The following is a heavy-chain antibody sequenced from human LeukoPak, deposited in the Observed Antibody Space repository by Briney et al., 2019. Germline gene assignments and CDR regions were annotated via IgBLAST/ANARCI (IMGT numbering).Heavy chain of an antibody. D-gene: IGHD2-15*01. J-gene: IGHJ4*02. V-gene: IGHV4-59*01. CDR1: GGSISSYY. Sequence: TSSETLSLTCAVSGGSISSYYWSWIRQPPGKGLEWIGYIYYSGSTNYNPSLKSRVTISVDTSKNQFSLKLSSVTAADTAVYYCARVGYCSGGSCYSDYFDYWGQGTLVTVSS. CDR3: ARVGYCSGGSCYSDYFDY. CDR2: IYYSGST.